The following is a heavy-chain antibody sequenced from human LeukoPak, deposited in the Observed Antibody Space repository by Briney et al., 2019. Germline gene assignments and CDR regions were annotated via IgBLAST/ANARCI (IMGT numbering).Heavy chain of an antibody. V-gene: IGHV3-21*01. D-gene: IGHD6-13*01. Sequence: GGSLRLSCAASGFTFSSYSMNWVRQAPGKGPEWVSSISSSSSYIYYADSVKGRFTISRDNSKNTLYLQMNSLRAEDTAVYYCARDRGIAAAGPDYWGQGTLVTVSS. J-gene: IGHJ4*02. CDR2: ISSSSSYI. CDR1: GFTFSSYS. CDR3: ARDRGIAAAGPDY.